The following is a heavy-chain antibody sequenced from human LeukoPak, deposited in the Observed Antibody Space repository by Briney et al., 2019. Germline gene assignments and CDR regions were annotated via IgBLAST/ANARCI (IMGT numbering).Heavy chain of an antibody. Sequence: GGSLRLSCAASGFTFDEYTMHWVRQAPGKGLEWVSLISWDGGSTYYADSVKGRLTISRDNSKNSLYLQMNSLRTEDTALYYCAKEARYYDFWSGYYSPYFDYWGQGTLVTVSS. CDR2: ISWDGGST. V-gene: IGHV3-43*01. CDR1: GFTFDEYT. D-gene: IGHD3-3*01. CDR3: AKEARYYDFWSGYYSPYFDY. J-gene: IGHJ4*02.